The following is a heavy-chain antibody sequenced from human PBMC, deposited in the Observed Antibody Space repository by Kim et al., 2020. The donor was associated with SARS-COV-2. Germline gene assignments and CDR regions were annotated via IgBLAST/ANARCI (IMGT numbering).Heavy chain of an antibody. D-gene: IGHD3-16*02. CDR1: GYTFTSYG. CDR2: ISAYNGNT. Sequence: ASVKVSCKASGYTFTSYGISWVRQAPGQGLEWMGWISAYNGNTNYAQKLQGRVTMTTDTSTSTAYMELRSLRSDDTAVYYCARDSSPQTYYDYVWGSYRPRYGMDVWGQGTTVTVSS. V-gene: IGHV1-18*04. CDR3: ARDSSPQTYYDYVWGSYRPRYGMDV. J-gene: IGHJ6*02.